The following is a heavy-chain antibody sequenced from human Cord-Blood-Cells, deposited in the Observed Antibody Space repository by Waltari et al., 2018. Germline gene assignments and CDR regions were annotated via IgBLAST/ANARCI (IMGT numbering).Heavy chain of an antibody. V-gene: IGHV3-30*04. J-gene: IGHJ6*02. CDR2: ISYDGSNK. CDR1: GFTFSSYA. Sequence: QVQLVESGGGVVQPGRSLRLSCAASGFTFSSYAMHWVRQAPGKGLEWVAVISYDGSNKYYADCVKGRFTISRDNSKNTLYLQMNSLRAEDTTVYYCARDLAAYCGGDCYPYYYYYGMDVWGQGTTVTVSS. CDR3: ARDLAAYCGGDCYPYYYYYGMDV. D-gene: IGHD2-21*02.